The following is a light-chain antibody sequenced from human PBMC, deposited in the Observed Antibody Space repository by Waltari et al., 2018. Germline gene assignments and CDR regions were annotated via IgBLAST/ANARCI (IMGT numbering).Light chain of an antibody. CDR3: QHYLRLPVT. J-gene: IGKJ1*01. Sequence: IVLTQSPGTLSLSLGERATVPCRASQSVSRALARYQQKPGQAPRLLIYGASTRATGIPDRFSGSGSGTDFSLTISRVEPDDFAVYYCQHYLRLPVTFGQGTTVEI. CDR2: GAS. CDR1: QSVSRA. V-gene: IGKV3-20*01.